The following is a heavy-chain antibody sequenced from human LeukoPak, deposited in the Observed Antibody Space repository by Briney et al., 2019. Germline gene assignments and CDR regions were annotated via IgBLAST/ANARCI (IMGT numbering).Heavy chain of an antibody. J-gene: IGHJ4*02. CDR2: ISSSSSYI. D-gene: IGHD1-20*01. CDR1: GFTFSSYS. Sequence: GGSLRLSCAASGFTFSSYSMNWVRQAPGKGLEWVSSISSSSSYIYYADSVKGRFTISRDNAKNSLYLQMNSLRAEDTAVYYCAKDPSRYNWNYFDYWGQGTLVTVSS. CDR3: AKDPSRYNWNYFDY. V-gene: IGHV3-21*04.